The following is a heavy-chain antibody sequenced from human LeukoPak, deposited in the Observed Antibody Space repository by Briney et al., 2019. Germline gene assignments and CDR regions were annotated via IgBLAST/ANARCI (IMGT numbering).Heavy chain of an antibody. CDR1: GHTFSNYY. J-gene: IGHJ4*02. CDR2: IHTNTGNP. CDR3: ARVNMGGSLDY. D-gene: IGHD1-26*01. Sequence: GASVKVSCKASGHTFSNYYIHWVRQAPGQGLEWMGWIHTNTGNPTYAQGFAGRLVLSLDTSVSTAYLQISSLKAEDTAMYYCARVNMGGSLDYWGQGTLVTVSS. V-gene: IGHV7-4-1*02.